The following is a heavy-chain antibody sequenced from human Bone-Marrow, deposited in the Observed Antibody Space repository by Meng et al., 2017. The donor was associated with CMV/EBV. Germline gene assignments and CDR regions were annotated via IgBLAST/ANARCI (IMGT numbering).Heavy chain of an antibody. J-gene: IGHJ4*02. CDR3: ARQLNSEVSPIDS. Sequence: ASVKVSCKASGYTLNTSGFSWVRQAPGQGLEWMGWISGYSSTTKYAQNFQGRITMTTDTTTSTTYMELRSLRSDDTAIYYCARQLNSEVSPIDSWGRGTLDTVSS. CDR2: ISGYSSTT. V-gene: IGHV1-18*01. D-gene: IGHD4-23*01. CDR1: GYTLNTSG.